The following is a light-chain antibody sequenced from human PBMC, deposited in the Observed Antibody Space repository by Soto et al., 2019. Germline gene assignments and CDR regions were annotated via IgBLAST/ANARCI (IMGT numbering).Light chain of an antibody. CDR2: DVT. CDR1: SSDVGGYNY. V-gene: IGLV2-14*03. Sequence: QSSLTQPASVSGSPGQAITISCTGTSSDVGGYNYVSWYQHHPGKAPQLIIYDVTNRPSGVSNPFSGSTAGNTASRTISGLQPEDEADYYCSSYTTSNTRQIVFGTGAKVTVL. CDR3: SSYTTSNTRQIV. J-gene: IGLJ1*01.